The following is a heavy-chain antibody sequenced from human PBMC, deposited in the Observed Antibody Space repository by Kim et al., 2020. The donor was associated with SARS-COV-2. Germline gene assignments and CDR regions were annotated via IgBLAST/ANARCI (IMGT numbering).Heavy chain of an antibody. Sequence: GGSLRLSCAASGFTFSSYGMHWVRQAPGKGLEWVAVIWYDGSNKYYADSVKGRFTISRDNSKNTLYLQMNSLRAEDTAVYYCARMESLNYYDSSLGYGMDVWGQGTTVTVSS. V-gene: IGHV3-33*01. CDR1: GFTFSSYG. CDR3: ARMESLNYYDSSLGYGMDV. CDR2: IWYDGSNK. J-gene: IGHJ6*02. D-gene: IGHD3-22*01.